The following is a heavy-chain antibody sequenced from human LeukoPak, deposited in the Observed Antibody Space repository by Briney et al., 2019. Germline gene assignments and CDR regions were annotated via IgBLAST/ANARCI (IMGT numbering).Heavy chain of an antibody. CDR3: ARDWYSSSSGTYYFDY. V-gene: IGHV3-48*04. D-gene: IGHD6-6*01. CDR2: VGTTSGAI. J-gene: IGHJ4*02. CDR1: GFTFNAFG. Sequence: GGSLRLSCAASGFTFNAFGMNWVRRAPGKGLEWVSYVGTTSGAIYYADSVKGRFTISRDNAKNSLYLQMNSLRAEDTAVYYCARDWYSSSSGTYYFDYWGQGTLVTVSS.